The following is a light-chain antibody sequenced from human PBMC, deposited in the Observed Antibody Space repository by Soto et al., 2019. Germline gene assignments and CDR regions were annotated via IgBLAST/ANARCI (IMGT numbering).Light chain of an antibody. CDR3: AAWDDSLNGRV. Sequence: QSVMTQPPSASGTPGQMVTISFSGISSNIRSNTLNWYQQLPGTALRLFMYMSDQRPSGVPVRFSGSKSGTSASLAISGLQSEDEADYYCAAWDDSLNGRVFGTGTKVPVL. V-gene: IGLV1-44*01. CDR1: SSNIRSNT. CDR2: MSD. J-gene: IGLJ1*01.